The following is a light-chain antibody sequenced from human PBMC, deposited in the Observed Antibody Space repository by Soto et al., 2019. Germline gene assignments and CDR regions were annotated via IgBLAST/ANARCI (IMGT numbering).Light chain of an antibody. J-gene: IGKJ1*01. Sequence: EIVLTQSPGTLSLSPGERATLSCRASQSVNSNYLAWYQQKAGQAPRLLIFGASRRATGIPDRFSGSGSGTDFTLTISRLEPEDFAVYYCQQFGTSLWMFGQGTKVEIK. V-gene: IGKV3-20*01. CDR3: QQFGTSLWM. CDR2: GAS. CDR1: QSVNSNY.